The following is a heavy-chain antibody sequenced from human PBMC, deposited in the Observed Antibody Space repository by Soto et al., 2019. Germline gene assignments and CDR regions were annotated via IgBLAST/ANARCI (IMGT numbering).Heavy chain of an antibody. V-gene: IGHV1-18*01. J-gene: IGHJ6*03. D-gene: IGHD3-3*01. Sequence: ASVKVSCKASGYTFTSYGISWVRQAPGQGLEWMGWISAYNGNTNYAQKLQGRVTMTTDTSTSTAYMELRSLRSDDTAVYYCARASYYDFWQGMDVWGKGTTVTGSS. CDR2: ISAYNGNT. CDR1: GYTFTSYG. CDR3: ARASYYDFWQGMDV.